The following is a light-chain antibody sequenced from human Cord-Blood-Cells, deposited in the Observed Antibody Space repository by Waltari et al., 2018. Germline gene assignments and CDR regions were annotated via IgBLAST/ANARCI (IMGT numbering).Light chain of an antibody. V-gene: IGLV2-11*01. CDR1: SSDVCGYNY. Sequence: QSALTQPRSGSGSPGQSVTISCTGTSSDVCGYNYVSWYQQHPAKAPKLMIYDVSKRPSGVPDRFSGSKSGNTASLTISGLQAEDEADYYCCSYAGSYTWVFGGGTKLTVL. CDR2: DVS. J-gene: IGLJ3*02. CDR3: CSYAGSYTWV.